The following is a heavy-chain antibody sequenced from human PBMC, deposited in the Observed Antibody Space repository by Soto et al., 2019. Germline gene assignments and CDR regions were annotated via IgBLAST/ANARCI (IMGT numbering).Heavy chain of an antibody. CDR1: GGSISSGGYY. V-gene: IGHV4-31*03. J-gene: IGHJ4*02. Sequence: SETLSLTCTVSGGSISSGGYYWSWIRQHPGKGLEWIGYIYYSGSTYYNPSLKSRVTISVDTSKNQFSLKLSSVTAADTAVYYCAREVAAAGSYYFDYWGQGTLVTVSS. CDR3: AREVAAAGSYYFDY. D-gene: IGHD6-13*01. CDR2: IYYSGST.